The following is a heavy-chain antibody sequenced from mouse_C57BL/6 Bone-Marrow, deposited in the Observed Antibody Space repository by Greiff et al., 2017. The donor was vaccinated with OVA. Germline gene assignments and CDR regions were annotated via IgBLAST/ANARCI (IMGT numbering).Heavy chain of an antibody. J-gene: IGHJ3*01. CDR3: ARHGPFAY. CDR1: GFTFSDYY. Sequence: EVKLVESGGGLVQPGGSLKLSCAASGFTFSDYYMYWVRQTPEKRLEWVAYISNGGGSTYYPDTVKGRFTISRDNAKNTLYLQMSRLKSEDTAMYYCARHGPFAYWGQGTLVTVSA. CDR2: ISNGGGST. V-gene: IGHV5-12*01.